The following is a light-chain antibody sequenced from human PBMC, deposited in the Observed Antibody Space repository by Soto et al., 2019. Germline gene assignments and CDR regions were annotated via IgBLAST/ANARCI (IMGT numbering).Light chain of an antibody. J-gene: IGKJ4*01. V-gene: IGKV3-15*01. CDR2: VAS. CDR1: QGIRSN. CDR3: QQYNNWPLT. Sequence: EIVMTQSPATLSASPGERVTLSCRASQGIRSNLAWYQQRPGQTPRLLNFVASTRATGIPARFTGSGSGTQFTLTICSLQSHDFAMYYCQQYNNWPLTVGGGTKVDSK.